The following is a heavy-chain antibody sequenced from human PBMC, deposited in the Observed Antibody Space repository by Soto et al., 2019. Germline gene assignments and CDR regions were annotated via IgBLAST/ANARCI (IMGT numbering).Heavy chain of an antibody. CDR3: AIMAAAGTLSWFDP. CDR1: GYTFINFD. D-gene: IGHD6-13*01. CDR2: MNPGSGKT. V-gene: IGHV1-8*02. Sequence: GASVKVSCKASGYTFINFDISWVRQAAGQGLEWLGWMNPGSGKTGYASKFQGRVAMTRDASTGTSHLELSSLTSDDTAVYYCAIMAAAGTLSWFDPWGQGTLVSVSS. J-gene: IGHJ5*02.